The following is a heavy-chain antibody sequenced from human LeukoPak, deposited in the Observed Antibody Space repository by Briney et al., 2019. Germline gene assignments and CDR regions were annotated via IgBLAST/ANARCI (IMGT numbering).Heavy chain of an antibody. Sequence: GGSLRLSCAASGITFSNAWMSWVRQAPGKGLEWVGRIKSKTDGGTTDYAAPVKDRFTISRDDSKNTLYLQMNSLKTEDTAVYYCTTEPLIAVAGTYWGQGTLVTVSS. CDR3: TTEPLIAVAGTY. V-gene: IGHV3-15*01. D-gene: IGHD6-19*01. CDR2: IKSKTDGGTT. CDR1: GITFSNAW. J-gene: IGHJ4*02.